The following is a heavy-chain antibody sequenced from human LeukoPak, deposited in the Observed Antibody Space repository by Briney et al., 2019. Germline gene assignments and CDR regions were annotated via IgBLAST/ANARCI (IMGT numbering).Heavy chain of an antibody. J-gene: IGHJ4*02. V-gene: IGHV3-23*01. CDR2: ISGSGGST. Sequence: PGGSLRLTCAASGFTFSSYAMSWVRQAPGKGLEWVSAISGSGGSTYYADSVKGRFTISRDNSKNTLYLQMNSLRAEDTAVYYCAKDRGDGYPLGEFDYWGQGTLVTVSS. CDR3: AKDRGDGYPLGEFDY. CDR1: GFTFSSYA. D-gene: IGHD5-24*01.